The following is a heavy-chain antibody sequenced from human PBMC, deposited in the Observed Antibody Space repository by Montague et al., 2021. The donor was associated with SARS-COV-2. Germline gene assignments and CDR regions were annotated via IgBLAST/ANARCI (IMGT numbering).Heavy chain of an antibody. CDR1: GFSLISDGVG. J-gene: IGHJ4*02. Sequence: PALGKPTQTLTLTCTFSGFSLISDGVGVGWIRQPPGKALEWLALIFWNDDKRYNSSLKNRLTVTKDTSKNQVVLTMTNMDPLDTGTYYCAHSLLFSSLGGFDSWGQGTLVTVAS. D-gene: IGHD7-27*01. CDR2: IFWNDDK. V-gene: IGHV2-5*01. CDR3: AHSLLFSSLGGFDS.